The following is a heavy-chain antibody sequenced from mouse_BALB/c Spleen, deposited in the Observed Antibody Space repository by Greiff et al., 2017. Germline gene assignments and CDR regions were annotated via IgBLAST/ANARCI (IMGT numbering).Heavy chain of an antibody. J-gene: IGHJ4*01. CDR2: ISSGGST. D-gene: IGHD1-1*01. V-gene: IGHV5-6-5*01. Sequence: EVKLMESGGGLVKPGGSLKLSCAVSGFTFSSYAMSWVRQTPGKGLEWVASISSGGSTYYPDSLMGRFTITRDNARNILYLQMSSLRSEDTAMYYCARKDYGSSTYAMDYWGQGTSVTVSS. CDR1: GFTFSSYA. CDR3: ARKDYGSSTYAMDY.